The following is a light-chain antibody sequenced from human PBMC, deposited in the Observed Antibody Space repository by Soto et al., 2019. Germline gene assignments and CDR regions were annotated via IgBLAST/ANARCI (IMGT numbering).Light chain of an antibody. CDR2: EVS. J-gene: IGLJ1*01. Sequence: QSALTQPASVSGSPGQSITISCTGTTNDGGGYNYVSWYQQHPGKAPKLLIFEVSSRPSGVSNRFSGSKSGNTASLTISALQAEDEADYFCNSYTSSTSRPYVFGTGTKLTVL. CDR1: TNDGGGYNY. V-gene: IGLV2-14*01. CDR3: NSYTSSTSRPYV.